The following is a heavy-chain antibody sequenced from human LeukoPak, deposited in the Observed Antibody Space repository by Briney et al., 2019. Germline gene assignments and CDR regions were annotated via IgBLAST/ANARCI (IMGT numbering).Heavy chain of an antibody. V-gene: IGHV1-2*02. CDR3: ARGSGFQYRGITTNYYMDV. Sequence: ASVKVSCKASGYTFTDYYIHWVRQAPGQGLEWMGWIDPKSGGTSFAQKFQGSVTMTRDTSISTAYIELSRLKYDDAAVYYCARGSGFQYRGITTNYYMDVWGKGTTVTVSS. D-gene: IGHD3-22*01. CDR1: GYTFTDYY. CDR2: IDPKSGGT. J-gene: IGHJ6*03.